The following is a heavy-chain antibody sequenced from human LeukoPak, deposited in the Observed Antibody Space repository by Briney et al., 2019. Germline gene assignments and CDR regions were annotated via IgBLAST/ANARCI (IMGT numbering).Heavy chain of an antibody. D-gene: IGHD3-10*01. CDR2: IYYSGST. J-gene: IGHJ4*02. CDR3: ARSLLANYFDY. V-gene: IGHV4-31*03. CDR1: GGSISSGGYY. Sequence: SQTLSLTCTVSGGSISSGGYYWSWVRQHPGKGLEWIGYIYYSGSTYYNPPLKSRVTISVDTSKNQFSLKLSSVTAADTAVYYCARSLLANYFDYWGQGTLVTVSS.